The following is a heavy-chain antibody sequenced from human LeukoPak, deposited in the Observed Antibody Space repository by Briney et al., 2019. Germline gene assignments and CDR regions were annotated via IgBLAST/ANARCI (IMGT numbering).Heavy chain of an antibody. D-gene: IGHD1-26*01. J-gene: IGHJ4*02. CDR3: ARGVGATDY. V-gene: IGHV4-59*01. CDR2: IYYSGST. CDR1: GGSISSYY. Sequence: SETLPLTCTVSGGSISSYYWSWIRQPPGKGLEWIGYIYYSGSTNYNPSLKSRVTISVDTSKNQFSLKLSSVTAADTAVYYCARGVGATDYWGQGTLVTVSS.